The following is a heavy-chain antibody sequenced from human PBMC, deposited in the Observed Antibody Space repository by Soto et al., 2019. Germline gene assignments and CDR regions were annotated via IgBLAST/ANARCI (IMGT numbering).Heavy chain of an antibody. CDR1: GGSFGVYY. Sequence: QVQLQQWGAGLLKPSETLSLTCAVYGGSFGVYYWSWIGRPPGRGRGWIGEINLSGSTNYNPSLKSRVTISVDTSKNQFSLKLSSVTAADTAVYYCASPGEDIVATLVYSFDYWGQGTLVTVSS. CDR2: INLSGST. D-gene: IGHD5-12*01. CDR3: ASPGEDIVATLVYSFDY. V-gene: IGHV4-34*01. J-gene: IGHJ4*02.